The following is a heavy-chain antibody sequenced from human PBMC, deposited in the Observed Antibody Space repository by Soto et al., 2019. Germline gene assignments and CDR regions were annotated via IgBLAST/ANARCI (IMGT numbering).Heavy chain of an antibody. CDR2: IPYDGSNE. CDR1: GFTFSSYA. Sequence: PGGSLRLSCAASGFTFSSYAMSWVRQAPGKGLEWVAVIPYDGSNEHYADSVKGRFTISRDNSKNTLYLQMNSLRTEDTAVYYCARAWSTSSPMNYYYYYAMDVWGQGTLVTVSS. CDR3: ARAWSTSSPMNYYYYYAMDV. V-gene: IGHV3-30*03. D-gene: IGHD6-6*01. J-gene: IGHJ6*02.